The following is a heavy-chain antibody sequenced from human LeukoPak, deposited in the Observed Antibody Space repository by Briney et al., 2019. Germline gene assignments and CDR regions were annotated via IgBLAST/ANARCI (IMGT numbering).Heavy chain of an antibody. D-gene: IGHD3-22*01. CDR1: GYTFTSYY. Sequence: GASVKVSCTASGYTFTSYYMHWVRQAPGQGLEWMGIINPSGGSTSYAQKFQGRVTMTRDTSTSTVYMELSSLRSEDTAVYYCAKEITMIATTPGYWGQGTLVTVSS. J-gene: IGHJ4*02. CDR3: AKEITMIATTPGY. CDR2: INPSGGST. V-gene: IGHV1-46*01.